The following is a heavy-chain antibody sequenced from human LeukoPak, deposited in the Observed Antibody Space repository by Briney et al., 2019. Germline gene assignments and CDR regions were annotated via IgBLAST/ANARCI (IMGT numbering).Heavy chain of an antibody. D-gene: IGHD6-19*01. CDR2: LNPNSGNT. CDR3: AKMTVSGRDNWFDP. CDR1: GYTFTSND. Sequence: ASVKVSCKASGYTFTSNDINWVRQATGQGLEWMGWLNPNSGNTGYAQKFQGRVTITRNTSINTAYMELTSLTSEDTAVCYCAKMTVSGRDNWFDPWGQGTLVTVSS. V-gene: IGHV1-8*01. J-gene: IGHJ5*02.